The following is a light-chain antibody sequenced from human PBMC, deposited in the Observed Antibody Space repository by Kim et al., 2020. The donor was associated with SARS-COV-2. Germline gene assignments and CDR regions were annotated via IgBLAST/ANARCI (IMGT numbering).Light chain of an antibody. CDR1: KLGDKY. J-gene: IGLJ3*02. CDR3: QASGSSTAWV. Sequence: VTPGQTATSTCSGDKLGDKYVSWYQQKPRQSPVLVIYQDTKRPSGIPERFSGSNSGNTATLTISGTQAMDEADYYCQASGSSTAWVFGGGTQLTVL. CDR2: QDT. V-gene: IGLV3-1*01.